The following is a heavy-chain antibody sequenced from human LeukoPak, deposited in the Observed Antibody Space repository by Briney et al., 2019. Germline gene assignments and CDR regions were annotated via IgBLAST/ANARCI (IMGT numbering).Heavy chain of an antibody. V-gene: IGHV3-23*01. Sequence: PGGSLRLSCAASGFTFSSYAMSWVRQAPGKGLEWVSSISDGGGGTYYADSVKGRFTISRDNSKSTLYLQMNSLRVDDTAKYYCANAQSSAGGYIWGQGTMVTVSS. D-gene: IGHD6-19*01. CDR2: ISDGGGGT. CDR3: ANAQSSAGGYI. J-gene: IGHJ3*02. CDR1: GFTFSSYA.